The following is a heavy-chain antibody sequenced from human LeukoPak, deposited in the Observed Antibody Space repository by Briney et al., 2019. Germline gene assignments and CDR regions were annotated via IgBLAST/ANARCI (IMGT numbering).Heavy chain of an antibody. CDR1: GFTFGGFL. J-gene: IGHJ4*02. CDR2: ISTDGRIT. CDR3: ARDSDYYDSSGLDS. V-gene: IGHV3-74*03. Sequence: GGSLRLSCAASGFTFGGFLMHWVRHVPGKGLVWISRISTDGRITSYADSVKGRFTISRDNAKSTLYLQMNRLRAEDTAVYFCARDSDYYDSSGLDSWGQGTLVTVSS. D-gene: IGHD3-22*01.